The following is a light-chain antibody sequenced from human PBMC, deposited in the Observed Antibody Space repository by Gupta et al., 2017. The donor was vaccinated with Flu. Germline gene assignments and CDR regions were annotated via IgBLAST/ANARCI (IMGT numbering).Light chain of an antibody. Sequence: DVQLTQSPSSLSASVGDRVTITCRTSQSILEYLNWYQQKPGRPPGLLIFGTSRLHSGVPSRFNGSGSGSDFTLTINNLQPEDFATYYCQQSFETPYIVGQGTRVDI. J-gene: IGKJ2*01. V-gene: IGKV1-39*01. CDR1: QSILEY. CDR3: QQSFETPYI. CDR2: GTS.